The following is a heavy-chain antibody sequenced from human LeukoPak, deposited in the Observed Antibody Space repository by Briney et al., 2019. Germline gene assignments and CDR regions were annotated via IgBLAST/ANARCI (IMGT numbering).Heavy chain of an antibody. CDR3: AGSMVRGVPRLFDP. J-gene: IGHJ5*02. CDR2: ISGSGGST. CDR1: GFTFSSYA. D-gene: IGHD3-10*01. Sequence: GGSLRLSCAASGFTFSSYAMSWVRQAPGKGLEWVSAISGSGGSTYYADSVKGRFTISRDNSKNTLYLRMNSLRAEDTAVYYCAGSMVRGVPRLFDPWGQGTLVTVSS. V-gene: IGHV3-23*01.